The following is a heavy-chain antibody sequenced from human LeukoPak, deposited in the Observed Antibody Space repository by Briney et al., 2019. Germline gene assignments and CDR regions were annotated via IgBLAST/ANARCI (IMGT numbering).Heavy chain of an antibody. CDR3: ARSYDSSGYYVY. J-gene: IGHJ4*02. V-gene: IGHV1-2*04. CDR2: INPNSGGT. D-gene: IGHD3-22*01. Sequence: ASVRVSCKASGYTFTVYYMHWVRQAPGQGLEWMGWINPNSGGTNYAQKFQGWVTMTRDTTISTAYMELSRLRSDDTAVYYCARSYDSSGYYVYWGQGTLVTVSS. CDR1: GYTFTVYY.